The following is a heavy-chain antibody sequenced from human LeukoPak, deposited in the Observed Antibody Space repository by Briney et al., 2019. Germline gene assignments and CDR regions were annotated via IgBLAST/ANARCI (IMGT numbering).Heavy chain of an antibody. J-gene: IGHJ4*02. CDR3: AKGPPPYYDYVWGSYRDAIDY. CDR2: IWYDGTNK. V-gene: IGHV3-30*02. CDR1: GFTFSSYG. Sequence: PGGSLRLSCVASGFTFSSYGMHRVRQAPGKGLEWVAVIWYDGTNKYYADSVKGRFTISRDNSKNTLYLQMNSLGAEDTAVYYCAKGPPPYYDYVWGSYRDAIDYWGQGTLVTVSS. D-gene: IGHD3-16*02.